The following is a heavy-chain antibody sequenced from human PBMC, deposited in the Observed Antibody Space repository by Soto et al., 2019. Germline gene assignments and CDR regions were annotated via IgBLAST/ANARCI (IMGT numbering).Heavy chain of an antibody. Sequence: SETLSLTCSVFGGSISGSYWSWIRQSPGKGLEWLGYVYYTGSTNYSPSLRSRVSISVDTSKNEFSLRLSSVTAADTAVYFCARSVAVPGAHIDYWGQGTQVTVSS. CDR2: VYYTGST. J-gene: IGHJ4*02. V-gene: IGHV4-59*01. CDR3: ARSVAVPGAHIDY. CDR1: GGSISGSY. D-gene: IGHD6-19*01.